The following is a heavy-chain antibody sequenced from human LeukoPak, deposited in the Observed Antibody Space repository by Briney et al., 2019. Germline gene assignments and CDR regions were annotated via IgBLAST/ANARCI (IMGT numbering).Heavy chain of an antibody. D-gene: IGHD6-13*01. J-gene: IGHJ4*02. CDR3: TTNAAALDY. CDR2: MNPSDNGV. V-gene: IGHV1-2*02. CDR1: GYTFTGHY. Sequence: PRASVKVSCKASGYTFTGHYMHWVRQAPGQGLEWMGWMNPSDNGVNYAQKFQGRVAMTRDTSISTAYVEVTRLTSDDTAVYYCTTNAAALDYWGQGTLVTVSS.